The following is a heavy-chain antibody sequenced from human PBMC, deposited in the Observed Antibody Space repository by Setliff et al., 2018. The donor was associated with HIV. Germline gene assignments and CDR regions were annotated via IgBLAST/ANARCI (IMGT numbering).Heavy chain of an antibody. CDR1: GLTFSNYG. D-gene: IGHD2-21*02. J-gene: IGHJ4*02. CDR3: TKDFPASDFN. CDR2: IWYDGSHK. V-gene: IGHV3-33*06. Sequence: PGGSLRLSCVVSGLTFSNYGFHWVRQAPGKGLEWVAVIWYDGSHKYYADSVQGRFTISRDNSKNTLYLQMSSLTAEDTAVYYCTKDFPASDFNWGQGTLVTVSS.